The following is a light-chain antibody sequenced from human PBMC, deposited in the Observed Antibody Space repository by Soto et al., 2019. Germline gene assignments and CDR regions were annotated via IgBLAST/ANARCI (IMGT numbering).Light chain of an antibody. V-gene: IGLV2-8*01. Sequence: SALTQPPSASGSPGQSVTISCTGTSSDIGGYNYVYWCQQHPGKAPKLMIYEVSKRPSGVPDRFSGSKSGNTASLTVSGLQAEDEADYYCSSYAGSNNFVVFGGGTKLTVL. CDR1: SSDIGGYNY. J-gene: IGLJ2*01. CDR2: EVS. CDR3: SSYAGSNNFVV.